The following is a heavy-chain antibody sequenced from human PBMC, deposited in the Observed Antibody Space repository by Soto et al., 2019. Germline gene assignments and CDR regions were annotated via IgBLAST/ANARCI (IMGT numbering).Heavy chain of an antibody. CDR2: IYYSGST. CDR3: ARHRIVVVPAAMPDYYYYMDV. J-gene: IGHJ6*03. CDR1: GGSISSYY. Sequence: PSETLSLTCTVSGGSISSYYWSWIRHPPGKGLEWIGYIYYSGSTNYNPSLKSRVTISVDTSKNQFSLKLSSVTAADTAVYYCARHRIVVVPAAMPDYYYYMDVWGKGTTVTVSS. D-gene: IGHD2-2*01. V-gene: IGHV4-59*08.